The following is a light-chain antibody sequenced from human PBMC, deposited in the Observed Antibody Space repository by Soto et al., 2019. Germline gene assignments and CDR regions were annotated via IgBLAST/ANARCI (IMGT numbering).Light chain of an antibody. CDR3: QQRSTWPLT. CDR1: QSMSTY. J-gene: IGKJ4*01. Sequence: EIVLTQSPATLSLSPGERGTLSCRASQSMSTYLAWYQQKPGQAPRLLMYDASTRATGIPARFSGSGSGTDFTLTISSLEPEDFAVYYCQQRSTWPLTFGGGTKVEI. V-gene: IGKV3-11*01. CDR2: DAS.